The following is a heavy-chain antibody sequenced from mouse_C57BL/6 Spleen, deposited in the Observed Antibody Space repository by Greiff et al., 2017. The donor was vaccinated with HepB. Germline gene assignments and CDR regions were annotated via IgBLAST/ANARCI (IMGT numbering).Heavy chain of an antibody. D-gene: IGHD1-1*01. CDR2: IDPENGDT. CDR3: TTDYGSSYGY. Sequence: EVQLQQSGAELVRPGASVKLSCTASGFNIKDDYMHWVKQRPEQGLEWIGWIDPENGDTEYASKFQGKATIPADTSSNTAYLQLSSLTSEDTAVYYCTTDYGSSYGYWGQGTTLTVSS. CDR1: GFNIKDDY. V-gene: IGHV14-4*01. J-gene: IGHJ2*01.